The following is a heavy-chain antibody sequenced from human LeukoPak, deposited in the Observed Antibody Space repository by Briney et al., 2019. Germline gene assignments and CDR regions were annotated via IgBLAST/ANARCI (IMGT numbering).Heavy chain of an antibody. D-gene: IGHD6-13*01. Sequence: SETLSLTCTVSGYSISSGYFWGWIRQPPGKGLEWIGYIYYSGSTNYNPSLKSRVTISVDTSKNQFSLKLSSVTAADTAVYYCARDSSSLDAFDIWGQGTMVTVSS. CDR2: IYYSGST. V-gene: IGHV4-61*01. J-gene: IGHJ3*02. CDR1: GYSISSGYF. CDR3: ARDSSSLDAFDI.